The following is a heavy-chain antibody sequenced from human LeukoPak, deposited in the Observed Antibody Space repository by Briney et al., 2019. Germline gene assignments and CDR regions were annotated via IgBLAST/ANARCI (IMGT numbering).Heavy chain of an antibody. V-gene: IGHV4-59*08. J-gene: IGHJ4*02. Sequence: SETLSLTCTVSGGSISSYYWSWIRQPPGKGLEWIGYIYYSGSTNYTPSLKSRVTISVDTSKNRFSLKLSSVTAADTAVYYCARHNLDFWSGYYGYYFDYWGQGTLVTVSS. D-gene: IGHD3-3*01. CDR2: IYYSGST. CDR3: ARHNLDFWSGYYGYYFDY. CDR1: GGSISSYY.